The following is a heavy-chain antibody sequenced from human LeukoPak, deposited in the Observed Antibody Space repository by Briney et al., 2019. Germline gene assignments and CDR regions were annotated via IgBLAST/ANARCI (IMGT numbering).Heavy chain of an antibody. Sequence: SETLSLTCTVSGGSISSYYWSWIRQPPGKGLEWIGYIYYSGSTNYNPSLKSRVTISVDTSKNQFSLKLSSVTAADTAVYYCARFPFFHGSGSYYIDAFDIWGQGTMVTVSS. V-gene: IGHV4-59*01. D-gene: IGHD3-10*01. CDR1: GGSISSYY. CDR2: IYYSGST. CDR3: ARFPFFHGSGSYYIDAFDI. J-gene: IGHJ3*02.